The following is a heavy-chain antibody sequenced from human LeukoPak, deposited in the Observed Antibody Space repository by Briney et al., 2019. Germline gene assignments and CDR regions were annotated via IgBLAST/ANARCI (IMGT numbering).Heavy chain of an antibody. V-gene: IGHV4-59*05. D-gene: IGHD1/OR15-1a*01. CDR1: GGSISSYY. CDR2: IYYSGST. J-gene: IGHJ6*03. Sequence: SETLSLTCTVSGGSISSYYWSWIRQPAGKGLEWIGSIYYSGSTYNNPSLKSRVTISVDTSKNQFSLKLSSVTAADTAVYYCARLDQDYYYYMDVWGKGTTVTISS. CDR3: ARLDQDYYYYMDV.